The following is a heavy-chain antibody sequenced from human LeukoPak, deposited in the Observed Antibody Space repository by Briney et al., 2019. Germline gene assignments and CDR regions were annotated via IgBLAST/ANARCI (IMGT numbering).Heavy chain of an antibody. V-gene: IGHV3-23*01. J-gene: IGHJ4*02. CDR3: ARKMGATPAFDY. CDR2: ISGSGTGT. Sequence: PGGSLRLSCAASGFTFSNYAMCWVRQAPGKGLEWVSAISGSGTGTYYADSVKGRFTFSRDNSKNTLYLQVNSLRAEDTAVYYCARKMGATPAFDYVGQGTLVTVSS. D-gene: IGHD1-26*01. CDR1: GFTFSNYA.